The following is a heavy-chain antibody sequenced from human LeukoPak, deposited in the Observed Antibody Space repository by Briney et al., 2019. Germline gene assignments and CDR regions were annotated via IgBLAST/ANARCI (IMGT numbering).Heavy chain of an antibody. CDR3: ARVGNYYDSSGYREGFDY. D-gene: IGHD3-22*01. J-gene: IGHJ4*02. CDR2: IIPIFGTA. Sequence: SVKVSCKASGGTFSTYSINWVRQAPGQGLEWMGRIIPIFGTANYAQKFQGRVTITADESTNTAYMELSSLRSDDTAVYYCARVGNYYDSSGYREGFDYWGQGTLVTVSS. CDR1: GGTFSTYS. V-gene: IGHV1-69*13.